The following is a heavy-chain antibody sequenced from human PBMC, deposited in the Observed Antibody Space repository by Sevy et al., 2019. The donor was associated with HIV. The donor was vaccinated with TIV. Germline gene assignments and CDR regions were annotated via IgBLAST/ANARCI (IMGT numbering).Heavy chain of an antibody. V-gene: IGHV4-59*01. CDR1: GGSISSYY. J-gene: IGHJ5*02. CDR3: ARQRIATNWFDP. CDR2: IYYSGST. D-gene: IGHD6-13*01. Sequence: SETLSLTCTVSGGSISSYYWSWVRQPPGKGLEWIGYIYYSGSTNYNPALKSRVTISVDTSKNQLSLKLSSVTAADTAVYYCARQRIATNWFDPWGQGTLVTVSS.